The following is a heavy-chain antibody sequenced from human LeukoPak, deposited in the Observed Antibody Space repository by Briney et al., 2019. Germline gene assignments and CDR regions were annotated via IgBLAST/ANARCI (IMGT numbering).Heavy chain of an antibody. V-gene: IGHV4-30-4*01. D-gene: IGHD6-19*01. CDR2: IYYSGST. Sequence: SQTLSLTCTVSGGSISSGDYYWSWIRQPPGKGLEWIGYIYYSGSTYYNPSPKSRVTISVDTSKNQFSLKLSSVTAADTAVYYCARVAVAGPHYYYGMDVWGQGTTVTVSS. CDR3: ARVAVAGPHYYYGMDV. CDR1: GGSISSGDYY. J-gene: IGHJ6*02.